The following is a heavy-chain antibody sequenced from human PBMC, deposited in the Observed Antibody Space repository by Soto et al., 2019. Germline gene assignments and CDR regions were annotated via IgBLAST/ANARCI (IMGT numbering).Heavy chain of an antibody. J-gene: IGHJ4*02. CDR1: TSNLKNYA. Sequence: EVLLSESGGGPVQPGGSLRLSCVDSTSNLKNYAMAWVRQAPGKGLEWVSALTDTGGSTYYAASVKGRFTISRDNARNSLSLQMNILSDEDTAVYYCTKSADSAGWGVDFWGQGTLVTVSS. V-gene: IGHV3-23*01. CDR2: LTDTGGST. D-gene: IGHD6-19*01. CDR3: TKSADSAGWGVDF.